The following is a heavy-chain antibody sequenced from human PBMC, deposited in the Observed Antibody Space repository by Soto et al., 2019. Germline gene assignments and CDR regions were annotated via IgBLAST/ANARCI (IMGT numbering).Heavy chain of an antibody. V-gene: IGHV4-34*01. CDR3: QGGDF. J-gene: IGHJ4*02. CDR2: INDSGNT. CDR1: GGSFRDDF. Sequence: SETLSLTCAVSGGSFRDDFWSWIRQSPDKGLEWIGEINDSGNTYYNPSFKSRLTISVDTSRSQISLRMTSVTAADSAVYYCQGGDFWGQGTRVTVSS. D-gene: IGHD3-16*01.